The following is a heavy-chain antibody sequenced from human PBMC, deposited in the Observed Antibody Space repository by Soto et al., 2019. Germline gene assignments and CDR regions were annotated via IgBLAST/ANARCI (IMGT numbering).Heavy chain of an antibody. CDR2: ISAYNGNT. Sequence: ASVKVSCKASGYTFSNYGFSWLRQAPGQGLEWMGWISAYNGNTNYAQKVQGRVTMTTDTSTSTAYMELRSLRSDDTAVYYCARYPRSGYPYYLDYWGQGTLVTVSS. CDR3: ARYPRSGYPYYLDY. V-gene: IGHV1-18*01. D-gene: IGHD3-22*01. CDR1: GYTFSNYG. J-gene: IGHJ4*02.